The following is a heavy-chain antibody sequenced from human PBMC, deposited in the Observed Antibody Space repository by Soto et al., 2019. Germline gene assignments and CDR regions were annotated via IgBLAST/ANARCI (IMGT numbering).Heavy chain of an antibody. V-gene: IGHV1-2*02. D-gene: IGHD2-15*01. CDR3: AREASAVVSLDY. J-gene: IGHJ4*02. CDR1: GYIFTAYS. Sequence: EASVKVSCKASGYIFTAYSMHWVRQAPGQGLEWLGWINPNSGDTIYAQKFQDRVTMTCDTSVSTAYLGLSSLSSDDTALYYCAREASAVVSLDYWGQGTLVTVSS. CDR2: INPNSGDT.